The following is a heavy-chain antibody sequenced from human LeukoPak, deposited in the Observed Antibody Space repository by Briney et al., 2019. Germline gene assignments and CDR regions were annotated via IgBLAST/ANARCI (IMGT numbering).Heavy chain of an antibody. CDR1: GFTFSGYS. J-gene: IGHJ4*02. CDR3: ARVWSSGYTKDY. Sequence: GGSLRLSCAASGFTFSGYSIDWVRQAPGKGLEWLSYISSSSSTIYYADSVKGRFTISRDNAKNSVYLQMNSLRAEDTAVYYCARVWSSGYTKDYWGQGTLVTVSS. D-gene: IGHD3-22*01. CDR2: ISSSSSTI. V-gene: IGHV3-48*04.